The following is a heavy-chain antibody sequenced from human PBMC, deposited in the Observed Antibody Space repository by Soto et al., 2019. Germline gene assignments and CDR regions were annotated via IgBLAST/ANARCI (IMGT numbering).Heavy chain of an antibody. CDR1: GGSISRYY. CDR3: ARATGFLELFIDY. V-gene: IGHV4-59*01. CDR2: IYYSGST. D-gene: IGHD3-3*01. J-gene: IGHJ4*02. Sequence: SETLSLTCTVSGGSISRYYWSWIRQPPGKGLECIGYIYYSGSTNYNPSLKSRVTISVDTSKNQFSLKLSSVTAEDTAVYYCARATGFLELFIDYWGQGTLVTVSS.